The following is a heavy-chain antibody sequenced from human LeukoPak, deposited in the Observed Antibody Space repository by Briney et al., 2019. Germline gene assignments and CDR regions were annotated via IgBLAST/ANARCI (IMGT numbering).Heavy chain of an antibody. CDR1: GGSISSGGYY. CDR2: IYYSGST. J-gene: IGHJ6*02. Sequence: SQTLSLTCTVSGGSISSGGYYWSWIRQHPGKGLEWIGYIYYSGSTYCNPSLKSRVTISVDTSKNQFSLKLSSVTAADTAVYYCAGEWFGDLAEPDYYGMDVWGQGTTVTVSS. CDR3: AGEWFGDLAEPDYYGMDV. D-gene: IGHD3-10*01. V-gene: IGHV4-31*03.